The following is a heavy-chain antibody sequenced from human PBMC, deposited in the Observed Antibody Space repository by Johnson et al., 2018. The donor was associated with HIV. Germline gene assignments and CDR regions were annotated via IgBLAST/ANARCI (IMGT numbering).Heavy chain of an antibody. J-gene: IGHJ3*02. CDR1: GFTFDDYA. D-gene: IGHD1-1*01. Sequence: VQLVESGGGLVQPGRSLRLSCAASGFTFDDYAMHWVRQAPGKGLEWVSGISWNSGSIGYADSVKGRFTISRDNAKNSLYLQMNSLRAEDTALYYCARVNSAAAFDIWGQGTMVTVSS. V-gene: IGHV3-9*01. CDR2: ISWNSGSI. CDR3: ARVNSAAAFDI.